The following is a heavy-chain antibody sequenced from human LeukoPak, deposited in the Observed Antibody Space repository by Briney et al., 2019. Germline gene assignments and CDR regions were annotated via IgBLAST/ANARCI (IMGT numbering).Heavy chain of an antibody. Sequence: GGSLRLSCAGSGFSFNSYALHWVRQAPGKGLEWVSGISGLGDKQYYADSVKGRFTISRDNSKNTVYLDMSSLRVEETAIYYCAKDSSAWYFYFDSWGQGTPVTVFS. CDR1: GFSFNSYA. CDR3: AKDSSAWYFYFDS. J-gene: IGHJ4*01. CDR2: ISGLGDKQ. D-gene: IGHD6-19*01. V-gene: IGHV3-23*01.